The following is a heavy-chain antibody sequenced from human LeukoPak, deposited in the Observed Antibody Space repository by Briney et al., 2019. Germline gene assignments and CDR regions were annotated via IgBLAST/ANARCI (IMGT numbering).Heavy chain of an antibody. CDR3: ARAPGYCSGGSCFPWDH. V-gene: IGHV3-7*04. Sequence: GGSLRPSWAASGXTFSRAWVSWVRQAPGKGLEWVANIRQDGGEIYCVDSVKGRFTISRDNAKNSLFLQMNSLRAEDTAVYYCARAPGYCSGGSCFPWDHWGLGTLVTVSS. J-gene: IGHJ4*02. CDR1: GXTFSRAW. D-gene: IGHD2-15*01. CDR2: IRQDGGEI.